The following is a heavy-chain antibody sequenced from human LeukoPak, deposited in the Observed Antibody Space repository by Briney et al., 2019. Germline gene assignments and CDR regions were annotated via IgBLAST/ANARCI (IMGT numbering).Heavy chain of an antibody. Sequence: SQTLSLTCTVSGGSISSGDYYWSWIHQPPGKGLKWIGYIYYSGSTYYNPSLKSRVTISVDTSKNQFSLKLSSVTAADTAVYYCARTLWFGEFHTLWGQGTLVTVSS. D-gene: IGHD3-10*01. CDR3: ARTLWFGEFHTL. V-gene: IGHV4-30-4*01. CDR1: GGSISSGDYY. CDR2: IYYSGST. J-gene: IGHJ4*02.